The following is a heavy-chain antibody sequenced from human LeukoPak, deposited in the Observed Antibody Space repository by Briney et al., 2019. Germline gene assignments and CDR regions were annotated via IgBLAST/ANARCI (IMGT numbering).Heavy chain of an antibody. CDR1: GFTFSSYE. Sequence: PGGPLRLSCAASGFTFSSYEMNWVRQAPGKGLEWVSYISSSGSTIYYADSVKGRFTISRDNAKNSLYLQMNSLRAEDTAVYYCARDQSRNTAMVTELDYWGQGTLVTVSS. CDR2: ISSSGSTI. CDR3: ARDQSRNTAMVTELDY. D-gene: IGHD5-18*01. V-gene: IGHV3-48*03. J-gene: IGHJ4*02.